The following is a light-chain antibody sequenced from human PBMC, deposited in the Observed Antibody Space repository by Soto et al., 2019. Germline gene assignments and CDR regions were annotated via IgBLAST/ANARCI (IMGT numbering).Light chain of an antibody. V-gene: IGKV3-20*01. CDR2: GAS. Sequence: EVVLTQSPATLSLSPGERATLSCRASQSISRYLAWYQQKPGQAPRLLIYGASSRATGIPDRFSGSGSGTDFTLTISRLEPEDFAVYYCQQYGSSLITFGQGTRLE. CDR3: QQYGSSLIT. CDR1: QSISRY. J-gene: IGKJ5*01.